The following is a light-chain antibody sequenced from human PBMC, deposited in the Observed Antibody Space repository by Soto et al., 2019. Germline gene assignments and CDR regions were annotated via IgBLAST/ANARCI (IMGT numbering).Light chain of an antibody. V-gene: IGKV3-15*01. CDR1: QSVSSN. J-gene: IGKJ1*01. CDR2: GAS. Sequence: EIVMTQSPATLSASPGERATLYCRASQSVSSNLAWYQEKPGQAPRLLIYGASTRATGIPGRFRGSGSGTEFTLTISSLQSEDFAVYYCQQYNNWPPWTFGQGTKVEIK. CDR3: QQYNNWPPWT.